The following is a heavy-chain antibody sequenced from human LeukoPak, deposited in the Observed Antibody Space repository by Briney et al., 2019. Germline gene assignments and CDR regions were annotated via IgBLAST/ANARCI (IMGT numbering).Heavy chain of an antibody. J-gene: IGHJ4*02. CDR2: INCNSGGT. CDR3: ADLPLNSGVDY. V-gene: IGHV1-2*02. CDR1: GYTFTGYY. D-gene: IGHD1-26*01. Sequence: ASVKVSCKASGYTFTGYYMHWVRQAPGQGLEWMGLINCNSGGTNYAQRFQGRVTMTRDTSISTAYMELTRLRSDDTAMYYCADLPLNSGVDYWGQGTLVTVSS.